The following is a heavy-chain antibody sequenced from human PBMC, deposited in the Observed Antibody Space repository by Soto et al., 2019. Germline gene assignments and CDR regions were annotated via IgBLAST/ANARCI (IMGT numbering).Heavy chain of an antibody. J-gene: IGHJ3*02. CDR3: ARGGGVGVAGSAAFDM. CDR1: GYPVTAYY. CDR2: INPATGAA. Sequence: QLHLVQSGAVVKKPGASVTVSCSASGYPVTAYYMHWVRQAPGRGLEWMGGINPATGAAKYTQTFPGTGTKPRDKSTSTVFMELGGLTSEDTAGFYCARGGGVGVAGSAAFDMWGQGTLVTVSS. D-gene: IGHD3-3*01. V-gene: IGHV1-2*02.